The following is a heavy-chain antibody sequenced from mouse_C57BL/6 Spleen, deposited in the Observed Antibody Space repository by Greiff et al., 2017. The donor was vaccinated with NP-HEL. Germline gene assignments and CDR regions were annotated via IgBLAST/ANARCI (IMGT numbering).Heavy chain of an antibody. V-gene: IGHV1-58*01. J-gene: IGHJ2*01. CDR1: GYTFTSYG. CDR2: IYIGNGYT. CDR3: ARGGNGSSYGDYFDY. Sequence: EVKLMESGAELVRPGSSVKMSCKTSGYTFTSYGINWVKQRPGQGLEWIGYIYIGNGYTEYNEKFKGKATLTSDTSSSTAYMQLSSLTSEDSAIYFCARGGNGSSYGDYFDYWGQGTTLTVSS. D-gene: IGHD1-1*01.